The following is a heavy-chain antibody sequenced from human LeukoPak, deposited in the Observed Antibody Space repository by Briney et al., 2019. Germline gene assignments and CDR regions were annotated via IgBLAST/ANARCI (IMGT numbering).Heavy chain of an antibody. D-gene: IGHD2-15*01. CDR2: INPNSGGT. J-gene: IGHJ4*02. CDR3: ARDLEGYCSGGSCYNLVGFDY. Sequence: VASVKVSCKASGYTFTGYYTHWVRQAPGQGLEWMGWINPNSGGTNYAQKFQGWVTMTRDTSISTAYMELSRLRSDDTAVYYCARDLEGYCSGGSCYNLVGFDYWGQGTLVTVSS. V-gene: IGHV1-2*04. CDR1: GYTFTGYY.